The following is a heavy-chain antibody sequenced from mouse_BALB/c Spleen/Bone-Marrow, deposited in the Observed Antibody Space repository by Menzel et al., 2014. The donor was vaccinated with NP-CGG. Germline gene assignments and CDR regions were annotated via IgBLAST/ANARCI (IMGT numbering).Heavy chain of an antibody. V-gene: IGHV1-14*01. CDR1: GYTFTSYV. D-gene: IGHD2-2*01. CDR3: ARSLYGYDWYFDV. J-gene: IGHJ1*01. Sequence: EVQLQQSGPELVKPGASVKMSCKASGYTFTSYVIHWVKQKPGQGLEWIGNINPYNDGTKYNEKFKGKATLTSDKSSSTAYMELSGLTSEDSAVYYCARSLYGYDWYFDVWGAGTTVTVSS. CDR2: INPYNDGT.